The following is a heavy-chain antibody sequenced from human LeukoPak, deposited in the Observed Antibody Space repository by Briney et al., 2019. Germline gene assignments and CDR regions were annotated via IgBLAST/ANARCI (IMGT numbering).Heavy chain of an antibody. J-gene: IGHJ4*01. CDR2: ISGSGGST. CDR1: GFSFSSYA. Sequence: PGGSLRLSCAVSGFSFSSYAMSWVRQAPGKGLEWVSAISGSGGSTYYAESVKGRFTISRDNSKNTLYLQMNSLRAEDTAVYYCAKDSLARYFDYWGHGTLVSVSS. V-gene: IGHV3-23*01. CDR3: AKDSLARYFDY.